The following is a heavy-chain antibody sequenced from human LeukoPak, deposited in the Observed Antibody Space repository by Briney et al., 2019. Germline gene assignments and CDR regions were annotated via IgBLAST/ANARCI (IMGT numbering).Heavy chain of an antibody. V-gene: IGHV3-30*02. D-gene: IGHD4-17*01. CDR2: IRHGATNR. J-gene: IGHJ4*02. CDR1: GFTYSTFG. Sequence: GGSVRLSCAASGFTYSTFGMHGVPPAPGRGGVGVAYIRHGATNRHYADYVTGRLTISRDNYKNSLYVQMNSLRAEDTAVYDYAKDSDGDYVSPYFDYWGQGTLVTVSS. CDR3: AKDSDGDYVSPYFDY.